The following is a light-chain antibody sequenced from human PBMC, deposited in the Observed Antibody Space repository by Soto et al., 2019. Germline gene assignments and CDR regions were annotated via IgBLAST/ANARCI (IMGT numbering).Light chain of an antibody. V-gene: IGKV1-39*01. CDR2: AAS. CDR3: QQRSDRPPIT. J-gene: IGKJ5*01. CDR1: QSISNH. Sequence: DIQMTQSQSSLSASVEDRVIITCRASQSISNHLNWYQQKPGKAPKLLIFAASSLQSGVPSRFSGSRSGADFTLTISSLEPEDFAVYYCQQRSDRPPITFGQGTRLEIK.